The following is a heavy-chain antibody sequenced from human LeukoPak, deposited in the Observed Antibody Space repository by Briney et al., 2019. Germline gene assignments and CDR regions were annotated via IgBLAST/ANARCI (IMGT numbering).Heavy chain of an antibody. J-gene: IGHJ5*02. CDR2: IYYSGST. D-gene: IGHD2-2*02. CDR3: ARDRGLDYCSSTSCYTNGATFDP. Sequence: SQTLSLTCTVSGGSISSGAYYWSWIRQPPGTGLEWLGYIYYSGSTYYNPSLKSRVTISVDTSKNQFSLKLSTVTAADTAVYYCARDRGLDYCSSTSCYTNGATFDPWGQGTLVTVSS. V-gene: IGHV4-30-4*01. CDR1: GGSISSGAYY.